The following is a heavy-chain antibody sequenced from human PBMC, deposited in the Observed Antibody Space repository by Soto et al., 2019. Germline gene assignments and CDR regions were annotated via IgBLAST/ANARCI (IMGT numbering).Heavy chain of an antibody. V-gene: IGHV3-23*01. CDR1: GFTFSSYA. J-gene: IGHJ4*02. Sequence: GGSLRLSCAASGFTFSSYAMSWVRQAPGKGLEWVSAISGSGGSTYYADSVKGRFTISRDNSKNTLYLQMNSLRAEDTAVYYCAKGEYYDILTGPTGGYFDYWGQGTLVTVSS. D-gene: IGHD3-9*01. CDR3: AKGEYYDILTGPTGGYFDY. CDR2: ISGSGGST.